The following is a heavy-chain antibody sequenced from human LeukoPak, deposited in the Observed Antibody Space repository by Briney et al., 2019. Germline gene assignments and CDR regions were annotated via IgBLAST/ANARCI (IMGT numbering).Heavy chain of an antibody. CDR2: INPNSGGT. Sequence: SVTVSCKASGYTFNHYHMHWLRQAPGQGLEWMGWINPNSGGTNYAQKFQGRVTMTRDTSISTAYMELSRLRSDDTAVYYCARGGYSYGFDYWGQGTLVTVSS. J-gene: IGHJ4*02. CDR1: GYTFNHYH. V-gene: IGHV1-2*02. CDR3: ARGGYSYGFDY. D-gene: IGHD5-18*01.